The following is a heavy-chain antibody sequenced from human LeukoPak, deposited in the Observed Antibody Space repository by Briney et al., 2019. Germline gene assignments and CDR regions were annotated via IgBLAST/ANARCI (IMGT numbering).Heavy chain of an antibody. Sequence: SQSLSLTCAIPGDSVSSNSAAWNWIRHSPSRRLGWLGRTYSGAKGYNDYAESVKSRISINSDTSKTHCSLQLKSLSHEDTALYYCARGMAGAGWFHPWGQGTLVTVSS. D-gene: IGHD1-26*01. J-gene: IGHJ5*02. CDR3: ARGMAGAGWFHP. V-gene: IGHV6-1*01. CDR2: TYSGAKGYN. CDR1: GDSVSSNSAA.